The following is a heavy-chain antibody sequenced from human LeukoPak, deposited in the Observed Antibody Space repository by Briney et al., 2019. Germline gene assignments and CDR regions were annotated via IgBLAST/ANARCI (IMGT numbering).Heavy chain of an antibody. V-gene: IGHV4-59*08. CDR2: IYYSGST. D-gene: IGHD3-16*01. CDR1: GGSITSYY. Sequence: SETLSLNCTVSGGSITSYYWSWIRQPPGKGLEWIGYIYYSGSTNYNPSLKSRVTISVDTSKNQFSLKLSSVTAADTAVYYCARLGGQLDLWGQGTLVTVSS. J-gene: IGHJ5*02. CDR3: ARLGGQLDL.